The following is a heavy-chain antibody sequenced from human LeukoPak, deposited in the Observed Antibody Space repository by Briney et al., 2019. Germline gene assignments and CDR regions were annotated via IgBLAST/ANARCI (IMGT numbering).Heavy chain of an antibody. CDR1: GGSISSYY. J-gene: IGHJ6*03. Sequence: SETQSLTCTVSGGSISSYYWSWIRQPPGKGLEWIGYIYYSGSTNYNPSLKSRVTISVDTSKNQFSLKLSSVTAADTAVYFCASSDSSGYYSSGDYYYYYMDVWGKGTTVTVSS. CDR2: IYYSGST. V-gene: IGHV4-59*01. CDR3: ASSDSSGYYSSGDYYYYYMDV. D-gene: IGHD3-22*01.